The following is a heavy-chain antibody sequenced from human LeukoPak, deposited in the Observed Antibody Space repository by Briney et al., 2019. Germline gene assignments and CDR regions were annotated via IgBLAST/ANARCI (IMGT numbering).Heavy chain of an antibody. V-gene: IGHV3-23*01. Sequence: GGSLRLSCAASGFTFSSYAMSWVRQAPGKGLEWVSAISGSGGSTYYADSVKGRFTISRDNSKNTLYLQMNSLRAEDTAVYYCAKDSSHSDYYDFWSGPTGYWGQGTLVTVSS. J-gene: IGHJ4*02. CDR3: AKDSSHSDYYDFWSGPTGY. CDR2: ISGSGGST. D-gene: IGHD3-3*01. CDR1: GFTFSSYA.